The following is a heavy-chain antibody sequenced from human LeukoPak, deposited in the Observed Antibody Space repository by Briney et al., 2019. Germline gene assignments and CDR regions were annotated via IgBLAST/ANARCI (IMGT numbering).Heavy chain of an antibody. D-gene: IGHD5-12*01. CDR2: ISSSSSYI. J-gene: IGHJ5*02. V-gene: IGHV3-21*01. CDR3: AREVATILRFDP. Sequence: GGSLRLSCAASGFTFSSYSMNWVRQAPGKGLEWVSSISSSSSYIYYADSVKGRFTTSRDNAKNSLYLQMNSLRAEDTAVYYCAREVATILRFDPWGQGTLVTVSS. CDR1: GFTFSSYS.